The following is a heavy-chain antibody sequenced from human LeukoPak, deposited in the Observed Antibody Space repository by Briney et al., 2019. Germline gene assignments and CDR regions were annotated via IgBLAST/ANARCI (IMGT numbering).Heavy chain of an antibody. Sequence: GGSLRLSCAGSGFSFSSAWMNWVRQAPGKGLEWVGLIKSNTNGGTTTYAAPVKGRFTISRDDSKNTLYLQMDSLKTEDTGVYYCTTEYWGSNYWGQGTLVTVSS. CDR1: GFSFSSAW. D-gene: IGHD7-27*01. CDR2: IKSNTNGGTT. CDR3: TTEYWGSNY. J-gene: IGHJ4*02. V-gene: IGHV3-15*06.